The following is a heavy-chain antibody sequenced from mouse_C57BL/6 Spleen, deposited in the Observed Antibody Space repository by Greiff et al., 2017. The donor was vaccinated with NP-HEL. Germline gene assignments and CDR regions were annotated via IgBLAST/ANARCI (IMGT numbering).Heavy chain of an antibody. V-gene: IGHV5-17*01. D-gene: IGHD2-4*01. CDR1: GFTFSDYG. CDR2: ISSGSSTI. CDR3: ARDDDYDEVYYLDY. J-gene: IGHJ2*01. Sequence: VMLVESGGGLVKPGGSLKLSCAASGFTFSDYGMHWVRQAPEKGLEWVAYISSGSSTIYYADTVKGRFTISRDNAKTTRFLQMTSRRSEDTAMYYCARDDDYDEVYYLDYWGQGTTLTVSS.